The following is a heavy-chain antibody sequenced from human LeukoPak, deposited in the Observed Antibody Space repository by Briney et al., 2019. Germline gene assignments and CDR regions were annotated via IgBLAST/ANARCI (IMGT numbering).Heavy chain of an antibody. CDR2: IRSDGSNK. D-gene: IGHD4-23*01. Sequence: PGGSLRLSCAASGFTFSSYAMHWVRQAPGKGLEWVAFIRSDGSNKSYADSVKGRFTISRDNSKNTVYLQMNSLRAEDTAVYYCARDVVRGGNDYWGQGTLVTVSS. V-gene: IGHV3-30*02. J-gene: IGHJ4*02. CDR1: GFTFSSYA. CDR3: ARDVVRGGNDY.